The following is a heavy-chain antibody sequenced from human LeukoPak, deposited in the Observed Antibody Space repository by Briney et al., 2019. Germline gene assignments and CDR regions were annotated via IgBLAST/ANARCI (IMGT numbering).Heavy chain of an antibody. CDR2: ISGSGDST. Sequence: GGSLRLSCAASGFTFSSYAMSWVRQAPGKGLEWVSAISGSGDSTYYGDSVKGRFTISRGNSKSTLYLQMNSLRAEDTAVYYCAWLSPDDAFDIWGQGTMVTVSS. CDR3: AWLSPDDAFDI. CDR1: GFTFSSYA. V-gene: IGHV3-23*01. D-gene: IGHD3-9*01. J-gene: IGHJ3*02.